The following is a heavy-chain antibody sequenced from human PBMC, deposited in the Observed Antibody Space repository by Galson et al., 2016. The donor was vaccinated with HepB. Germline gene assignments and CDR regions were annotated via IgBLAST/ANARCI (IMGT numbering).Heavy chain of an antibody. Sequence: SLRLSCAASGLTFSSFAMGWVRQAPGKGLEWVSSISGSGGRTDYADSVKGRFTISRDNSKNTLYLQMNSLRAEDTAIYYCARDPVMAHDGSLYYYMDVWGKGTTVTVSS. CDR3: ARDPVMAHDGSLYYYMDV. V-gene: IGHV3-23*01. CDR2: ISGSGGRT. CDR1: GLTFSSFA. D-gene: IGHD3-22*01. J-gene: IGHJ6*03.